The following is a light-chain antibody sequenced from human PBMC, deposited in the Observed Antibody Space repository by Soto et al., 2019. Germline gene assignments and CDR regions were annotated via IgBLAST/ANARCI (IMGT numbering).Light chain of an antibody. CDR2: KNN. J-gene: IGLJ3*02. V-gene: IGLV1-44*01. Sequence: QSALTQPPSASGTPGQTVTISCSGSSSNIGSHSVNWYQQLPGTAPKLIIYKNNQRPSGVPDRFSDSKSGTSASLAISGLQSGDEADYYCAAWDDSLNGPVFGGGTKLTVL. CDR1: SSNIGSHS. CDR3: AAWDDSLNGPV.